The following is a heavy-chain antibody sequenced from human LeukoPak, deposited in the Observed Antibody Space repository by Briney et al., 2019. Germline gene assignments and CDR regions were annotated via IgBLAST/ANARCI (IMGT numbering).Heavy chain of an antibody. V-gene: IGHV3-23*01. D-gene: IGHD2-15*01. J-gene: IGHJ4*02. CDR3: AKDYCSGGSCYSGVPDY. Sequence: PGGSLRLSCAASGFTFSSYAMSWVRQAPGKGLEWVSAISGSGGSTYYADSVKGRFTISRDNSKITLYLQMNSLRAEDTAVYYCAKDYCSGGSCYSGVPDYWGQGTLVTVSS. CDR1: GFTFSSYA. CDR2: ISGSGGST.